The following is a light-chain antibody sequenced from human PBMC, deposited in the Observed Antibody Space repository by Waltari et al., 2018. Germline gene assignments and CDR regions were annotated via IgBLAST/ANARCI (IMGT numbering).Light chain of an antibody. CDR3: QQRSNWPA. CDR2: AAS. V-gene: IGKV3-11*01. CDR1: QSVSSY. Sequence: EIVLTQSPATLSLSPGERATLSCRASQSVSSYLAWYQQKPGQAPRLPIHAASNRATGIPSRFSGGGSGTDFTLTISSLEPEDFAVYYCQQRSNWPAFGGGTKVEIK. J-gene: IGKJ4*01.